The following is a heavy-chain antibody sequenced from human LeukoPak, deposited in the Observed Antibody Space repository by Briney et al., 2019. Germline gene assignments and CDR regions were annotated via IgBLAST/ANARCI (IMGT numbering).Heavy chain of an antibody. CDR1: GFPFRSYE. V-gene: IGHV3-48*03. J-gene: IGHJ3*02. CDR2: ISGGGTTI. CDR3: VRDEIRSGAFDI. Sequence: GGSLTLSCAASGFPFRSYEMNWVRQGPGKGLEWVSYISGGGTTISDADSVKGRFTISRDNAKNSLYLQLNSLTAEDTAVYYCVRDEIRSGAFDIWGQGTMVTVSS. D-gene: IGHD3-10*01.